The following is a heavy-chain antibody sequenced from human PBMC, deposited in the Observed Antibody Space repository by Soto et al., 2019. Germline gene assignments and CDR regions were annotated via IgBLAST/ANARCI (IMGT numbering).Heavy chain of an antibody. J-gene: IGHJ4*02. D-gene: IGHD6-13*01. CDR3: AKGRSGSRWFYFDY. CDR2: ISGSGGST. Sequence: HPGGSLRLSCAASGFTFSSYAMSWVRQAPGKGLEWVSAISGSGGSTYYADSVKGRFTISRDNSKNTLYLQMNSLRAEDTAVYYCAKGRSGSRWFYFDYWGQGNLVTVSS. V-gene: IGHV3-23*01. CDR1: GFTFSSYA.